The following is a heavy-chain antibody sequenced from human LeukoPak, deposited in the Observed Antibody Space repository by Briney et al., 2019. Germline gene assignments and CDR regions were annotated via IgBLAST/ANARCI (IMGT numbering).Heavy chain of an antibody. J-gene: IGHJ4*02. CDR1: GYTFTSYG. D-gene: IGHD6-19*01. CDR3: ARDRPIYSSGWYFEH. V-gene: IGHV1-18*01. CDR2: ISANTGNT. Sequence: ASVKVSCKASGYTFTSYGISWVRQAPGQGLEWMGWISANTGNTNYAQKFQGRVAMTTDTSTSTAYMDLRSLRSDDTATYYCARDRPIYSSGWYFEHWGLGTLVTVSS.